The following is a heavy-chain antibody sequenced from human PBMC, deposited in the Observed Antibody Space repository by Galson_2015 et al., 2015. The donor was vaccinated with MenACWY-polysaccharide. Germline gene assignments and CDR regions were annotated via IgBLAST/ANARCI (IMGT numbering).Heavy chain of an antibody. V-gene: IGHV4-34*01. Sequence: SETLSLTCVVYGGSFSGYYWSWIRQTPGEGLEWIGEINHSGGAKYNPSLKSRLSISIDRSKNQFSLLLTSVTAADTALYYCVRERGPFDAFDIWGQETMVTVSS. CDR1: GGSFSGYY. D-gene: IGHD3-10*01. J-gene: IGHJ3*02. CDR3: VRERGPFDAFDI. CDR2: INHSGGA.